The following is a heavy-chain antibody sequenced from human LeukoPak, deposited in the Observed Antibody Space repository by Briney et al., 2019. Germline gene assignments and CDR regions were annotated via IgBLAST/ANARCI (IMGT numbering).Heavy chain of an antibody. Sequence: AGGSLRLSCAASGFTFSSYWVSWVRQAPGKGLEWVANIKQDGSEKYYVDSVKGRFTISRDNAKNSLYLQMNSLRAEDTAVYYCARAETTAAPNYYYYYYMDVWGKGTTVTVSS. V-gene: IGHV3-7*01. CDR1: GFTFSSYW. CDR2: IKQDGSEK. D-gene: IGHD4-17*01. J-gene: IGHJ6*03. CDR3: ARAETTAAPNYYYYYYMDV.